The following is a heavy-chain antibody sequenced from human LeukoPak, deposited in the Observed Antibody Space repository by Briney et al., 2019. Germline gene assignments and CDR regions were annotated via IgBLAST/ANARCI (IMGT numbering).Heavy chain of an antibody. CDR1: GGSISSNNW. J-gene: IGHJ3*02. Sequence: SETLSLTCAVSGGSISSNNWWSWVRQPPNQGLEWIGEMYHSGSAIYNPSLKSRVTISVDKSKNQFSLKLSSVTAADTAVYYCARDYYSLKTGRVRAFDIWGQGTMVTVSS. D-gene: IGHD3-10*01. V-gene: IGHV4-4*02. CDR3: ARDYYSLKTGRVRAFDI. CDR2: MYHSGSA.